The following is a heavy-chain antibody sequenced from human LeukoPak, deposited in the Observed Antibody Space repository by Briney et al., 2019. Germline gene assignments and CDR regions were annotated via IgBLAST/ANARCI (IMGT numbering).Heavy chain of an antibody. D-gene: IGHD6-13*01. J-gene: IGHJ4*02. CDR3: AKISTAVAGSDY. V-gene: IGHV3-7*01. CDR1: GFTFSSYW. CDR2: IKQDGSEK. Sequence: GGSLILSCAASGFTFSSYWMSWVRQAPGKGLEWVANIKQDGSEKYYVDSVKGRFTISRDNTKNSLYLQMNSLRTEDTAVYYCAKISTAVAGSDYWGQGTLVAVSS.